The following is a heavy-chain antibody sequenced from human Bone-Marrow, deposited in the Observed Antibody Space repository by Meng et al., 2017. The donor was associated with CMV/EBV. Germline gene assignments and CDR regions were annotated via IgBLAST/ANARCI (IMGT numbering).Heavy chain of an antibody. J-gene: IGHJ3*02. CDR2: ISGSGGST. CDR3: ARLLVGALDTHAFDM. CDR1: GFTFSSYA. D-gene: IGHD1-26*01. Sequence: GGSLRLSCAASGFTFSSYAMSWVRQAPGKGLEWVSAISGSGGSTYYADSVKGRFTISRDNSKNTLYLQMSSLRAEDTAVYYCARLLVGALDTHAFDMWGRGTVVTVSS. V-gene: IGHV3-23*01.